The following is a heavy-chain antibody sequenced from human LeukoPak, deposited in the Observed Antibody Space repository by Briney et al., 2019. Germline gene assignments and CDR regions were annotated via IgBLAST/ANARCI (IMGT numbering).Heavy chain of an antibody. V-gene: IGHV4-39*01. CDR2: IYYSGST. D-gene: IGHD3-10*01. CDR1: VGSISSSSYY. J-gene: IGHJ4*02. Sequence: SETLSLTCTVSVGSISSSSYYWGWIRQPPGKGLEWIGSIYYSGSTYYNPSLKSRVTISVDTSKNQFSLKLSSVTAADTAVYYCARLNYYGSGSPLDYWGQGTLVTVSS. CDR3: ARLNYYGSGSPLDY.